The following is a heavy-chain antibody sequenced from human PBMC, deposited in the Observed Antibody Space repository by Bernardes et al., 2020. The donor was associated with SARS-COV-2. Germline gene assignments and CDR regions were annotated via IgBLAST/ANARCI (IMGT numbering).Heavy chain of an antibody. CDR3: ARDNAFWSGFPDVYYNGMDV. V-gene: IGHV4-61*02. CDR2: IYTSGGT. CDR1: GASISSGNDY. J-gene: IGHJ6*02. D-gene: IGHD3-3*01. Sequence: SETLSLTCTVSGASISSGNDYWNWIRQPGGRGLEWIGRIYTSGGTNYNPSLKSRVTMSIDTSKNQFSLKLTSVTAADTAVYYCARDNAFWSGFPDVYYNGMDVWGQGTTVTVSS.